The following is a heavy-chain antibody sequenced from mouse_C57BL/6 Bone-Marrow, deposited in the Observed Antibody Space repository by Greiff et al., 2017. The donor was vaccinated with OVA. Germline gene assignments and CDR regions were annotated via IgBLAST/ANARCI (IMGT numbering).Heavy chain of an antibody. V-gene: IGHV1-84*01. CDR2: IDPGLGNT. CDR3: VRGDWDYVNY. D-gene: IGHD4-1*01. Sequence: QVQLQQSGPALVMPGASVKISCKASGYTFTDYYIIWVMQRPGQGPEWIGWIDPGLGNTKYNEKFQGKATVTVDTSSSTAYMQLSSLTSEDSAVYFCVRGDWDYVNYWGQGTTLTVSS. CDR1: GYTFTDYY. J-gene: IGHJ2*01.